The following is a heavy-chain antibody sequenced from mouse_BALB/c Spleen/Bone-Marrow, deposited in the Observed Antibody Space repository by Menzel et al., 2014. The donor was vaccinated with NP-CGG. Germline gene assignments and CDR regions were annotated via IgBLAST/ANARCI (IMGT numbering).Heavy chain of an antibody. CDR3: TRGGNWEDFDY. D-gene: IGHD4-1*01. CDR2: ISSGSSPI. CDR1: GFTFSSFG. V-gene: IGHV5-17*02. Sequence: EVQRVESGGGLVQPGGPRKLSCAASGFTFSSFGMHWVRQAPEKGLEWVAYISSGSSPIFYADTVKGRFTISRDNPKNTLFLQMTSLRSEDTAIYYCTRGGNWEDFDYWGQGTTLTVSS. J-gene: IGHJ2*01.